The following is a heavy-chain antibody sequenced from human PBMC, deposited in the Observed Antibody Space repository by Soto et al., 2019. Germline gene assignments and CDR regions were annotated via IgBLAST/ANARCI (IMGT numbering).Heavy chain of an antibody. CDR2: ISSGSSDT. J-gene: IGHJ4*02. CDR1: GFTFSRVS. CDR3: ARVAY. V-gene: IGHV3-21*01. Sequence: LRLSCEASGFTFSRVSMNWVRQFPGKGLEWVASISSGSSDTWYADSVKGRFIISRDNAQNSLFLQMNTLRPEDTAMYYCARVAYWGPGTQVTVSS.